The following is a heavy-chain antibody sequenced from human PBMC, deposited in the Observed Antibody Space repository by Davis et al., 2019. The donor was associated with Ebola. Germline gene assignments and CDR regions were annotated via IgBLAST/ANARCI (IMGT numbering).Heavy chain of an antibody. J-gene: IGHJ3*02. CDR2: ISAYNGNT. Sequence: AASVKVSCKASGYTFTSYSVHWVRQAPGQRLEWMGWISAYNGNTNYAQKLQGRVTMTTDTSTSTAYMELRSLRSDDTAVYYCARDQEDAFDIWGQGTMVTVSS. V-gene: IGHV1-18*01. CDR3: ARDQEDAFDI. CDR1: GYTFTSYS.